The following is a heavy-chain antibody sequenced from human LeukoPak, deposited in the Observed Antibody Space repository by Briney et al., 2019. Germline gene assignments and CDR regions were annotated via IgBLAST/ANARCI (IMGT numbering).Heavy chain of an antibody. CDR1: GGSFSGYY. V-gene: IGHV4-34*01. J-gene: IGHJ6*03. CDR3: ATERDRFYMDV. CDR2: INHSGST. Sequence: SETLSLTCAVYGGSFSGYYWSWIRQPPGKGLEWIGEINHSGSTNYNPSLKSRVTISVDTSKNQFSLKLSSVTAADTAVYYCATERDRFYMDVWGKGTTVTVSS. D-gene: IGHD3-3*01.